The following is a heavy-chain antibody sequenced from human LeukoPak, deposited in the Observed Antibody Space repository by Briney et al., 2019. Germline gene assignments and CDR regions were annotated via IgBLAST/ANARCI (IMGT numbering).Heavy chain of an antibody. V-gene: IGHV3-30*18. CDR1: GFTFSSYG. CDR3: AKDITMIVDFDY. CDR2: ISYDGSNK. J-gene: IGHJ4*02. D-gene: IGHD3-22*01. Sequence: GRSLRLSCAASGFTFSSYGMHWVRQAPGKGLEWVAVISYDGSNKYYADSVKGRFTTSRDNSKNTLYLQMNSLRAEDTAVYYCAKDITMIVDFDYWGQGTLVTVSS.